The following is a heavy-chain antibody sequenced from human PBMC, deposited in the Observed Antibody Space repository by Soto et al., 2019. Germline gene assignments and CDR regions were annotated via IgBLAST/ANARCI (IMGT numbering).Heavy chain of an antibody. Sequence: ASVKGSCKASGDPFTNYAVHWVRQAPGQRLEWMGWIDADNGDTKYSQKFQGRVTIIRDTSASTVYMELTSLRSEDTAVYYCARGGVVTPIYFFSRMGVWGHVPTVTVSS. J-gene: IGHJ6*01. CDR3: ARGGVVTPIYFFSRMGV. CDR2: IDADNGDT. CDR1: GDPFTNYA. D-gene: IGHD4-4*01. V-gene: IGHV1-3*01.